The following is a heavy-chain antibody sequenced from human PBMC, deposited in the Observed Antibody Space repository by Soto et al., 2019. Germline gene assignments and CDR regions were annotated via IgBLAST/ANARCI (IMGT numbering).Heavy chain of an antibody. V-gene: IGHV1-69*10. J-gene: IGHJ5*02. D-gene: IGHD6-13*01. CDR2: IIPILGTA. CDR3: ARDSSSWYRGFNWFDP. CDR1: GGTFSSYA. Sequence: GASVKVSCKASGGTFSSYAISWVRQAPGQGLEWMGGIIPILGTANYAQKFQGRVTITADKSTSTAYMELSSLRSEDTAVYYCARDSSSWYRGFNWFDPWGQGTLVTVSS.